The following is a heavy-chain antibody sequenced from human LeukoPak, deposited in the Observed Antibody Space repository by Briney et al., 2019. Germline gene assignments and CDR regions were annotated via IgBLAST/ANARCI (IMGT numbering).Heavy chain of an antibody. V-gene: IGHV4-39*01. Sequence: PSETLSLTCTVSGGSISSSSYYWGSIRQPPGKGLEWIGSIYYSGSTYYNPSLKSRVTISVDTSKNQFSLKLSSVSAAYTAVYYCASDDPLRAFDIWGQGTMVTVSS. CDR2: IYYSGST. CDR1: GGSISSSSYY. D-gene: IGHD3-10*01. CDR3: ASDDPLRAFDI. J-gene: IGHJ3*02.